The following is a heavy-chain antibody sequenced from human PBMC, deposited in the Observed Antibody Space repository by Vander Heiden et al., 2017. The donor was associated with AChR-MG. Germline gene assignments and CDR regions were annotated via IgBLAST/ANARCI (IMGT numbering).Heavy chain of an antibody. V-gene: IGHV3-21*01. CDR3: ARDSDIVVGPAANNWFDP. CDR1: GFTFSSYS. CDR2: ISSSSSYI. Sequence: EVQLVESGGGLVKPGGSLRLSCAASGFTFSSYSMNWVRQAPGKGLEWVSSISSSSSYIYYADSVKGRVTISRDNAKNSLYRQMNSLRAEETAVYYCARDSDIVVGPAANNWFDPWGQGTLVTVSS. D-gene: IGHD2-2*01. J-gene: IGHJ5*02.